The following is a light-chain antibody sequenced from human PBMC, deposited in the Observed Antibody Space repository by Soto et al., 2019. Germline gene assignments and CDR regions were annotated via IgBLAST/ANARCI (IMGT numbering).Light chain of an antibody. CDR1: SSDVGNYNY. CDR2: EVS. V-gene: IGLV2-14*01. CDR3: SSYTSSVLYV. J-gene: IGLJ1*01. Sequence: QSALTQPASVSGSPGQSITISCTGTSSDVGNYNYVSWYQQHPGKAPKLMLYEVSARPSGVSNRFSGSKSGNTASLTISGLQAEDEADYYCSSYTSSVLYVFGTGTQLTVL.